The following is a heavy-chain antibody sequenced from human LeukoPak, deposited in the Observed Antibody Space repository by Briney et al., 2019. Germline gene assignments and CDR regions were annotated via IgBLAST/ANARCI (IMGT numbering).Heavy chain of an antibody. D-gene: IGHD1-1*01. CDR3: ARVPESVGINYFDS. CDR2: INHRGNT. CDR1: GGSISSSSYY. Sequence: SETLSLTCTVSGGSISSSSYYWGWIRQPPGKGLEWIGEINHRGNTNYNPSLKSRVTISVDTSKNQFSLKLRSVTAADTAVYYCARVPESVGINYFDSWGQGTQVTVSS. V-gene: IGHV4-39*07. J-gene: IGHJ4*02.